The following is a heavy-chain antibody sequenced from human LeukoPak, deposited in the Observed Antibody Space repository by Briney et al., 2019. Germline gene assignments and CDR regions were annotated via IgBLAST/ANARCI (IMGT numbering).Heavy chain of an antibody. CDR3: ARDEYYYDSSGFPLGDY. D-gene: IGHD3-22*01. CDR1: GYTFTSYG. V-gene: IGHV1-18*01. Sequence: ASVKVSCKASGYTFTSYGISWVRQAPGQGLEWMGWISAYNGNTNYAQKLQGRVTMTTDTSTSTAYMELRSLRSDDTAVYYCARDEYYYDSSGFPLGDYWGQGTLVTVSS. J-gene: IGHJ4*02. CDR2: ISAYNGNT.